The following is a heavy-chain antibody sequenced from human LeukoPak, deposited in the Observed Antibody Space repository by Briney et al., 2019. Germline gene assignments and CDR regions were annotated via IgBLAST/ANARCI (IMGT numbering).Heavy chain of an antibody. V-gene: IGHV3-21*01. Sequence: GSLRLSCAASGFTFSSYSMNWVRQAPGKGLEWVSSISSSSSYIYYADSVKGRFTISRDNAKNSLYLQMNSLRAEDTAVYYCAREGQVSSSPFDYWGQGTLVTVSS. J-gene: IGHJ4*02. D-gene: IGHD6-13*01. CDR3: AREGQVSSSPFDY. CDR1: GFTFSSYS. CDR2: ISSSSSYI.